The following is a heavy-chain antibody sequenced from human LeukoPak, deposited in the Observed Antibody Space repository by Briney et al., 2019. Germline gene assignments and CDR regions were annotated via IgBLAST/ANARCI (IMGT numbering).Heavy chain of an antibody. CDR3: AKDYRAHPLRPNWVDP. D-gene: IGHD1-26*01. Sequence: GGSLRLSCAASGFTVHSNYMSWVRQAPGKGLEWVSVIDRSGVTHYADSVKGRFTISRDNSKNTLYLQMNSLSAEDTGVYYCAKDYRAHPLRPNWVDPWGQGTLVTVSS. CDR2: IDRSGVT. CDR1: GFTVHSNY. J-gene: IGHJ5*02. V-gene: IGHV3-53*01.